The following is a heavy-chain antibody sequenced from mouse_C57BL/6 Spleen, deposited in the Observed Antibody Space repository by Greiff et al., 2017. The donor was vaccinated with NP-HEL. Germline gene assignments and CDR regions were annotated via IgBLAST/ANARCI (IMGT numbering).Heavy chain of an antibody. CDR3: TRNLIYYYGSSYFCAMDY. J-gene: IGHJ4*01. CDR2: IDPETGGT. CDR1: GYTFTDYE. D-gene: IGHD1-1*01. Sequence: QVQLQQSGAELVRPGASVTLSCKASGYTFTDYEMHWVKQTPVHGLEWIGAIDPETGGTAYNQKFKGKAILTADKSSSTAYMELRSLTSEDSAVYYCTRNLIYYYGSSYFCAMDYWGQGTSVTVSS. V-gene: IGHV1-15*01.